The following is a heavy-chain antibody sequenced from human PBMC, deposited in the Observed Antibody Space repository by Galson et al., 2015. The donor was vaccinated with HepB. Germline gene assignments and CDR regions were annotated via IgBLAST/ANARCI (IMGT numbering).Heavy chain of an antibody. CDR2: INAGNGDT. CDR1: GYTFTGYP. D-gene: IGHD1-26*01. J-gene: IGHJ4*02. Sequence: VKVSCKASGYTFTGYPMHWVRQAPGQGLEWMGWINAGNGDTKYSQKFQGRVTITRDTYATTVHMELRSLRSEDTAVYYCARESGNYYGWLDQWGQGTLVTVSS. V-gene: IGHV1-3*01. CDR3: ARESGNYYGWLDQ.